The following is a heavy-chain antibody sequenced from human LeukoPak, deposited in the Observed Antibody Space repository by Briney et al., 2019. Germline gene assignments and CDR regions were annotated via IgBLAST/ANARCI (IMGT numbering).Heavy chain of an antibody. J-gene: IGHJ5*02. CDR2: IYYSGST. CDR3: ARIVGAGFDP. Sequence: SETLSLTCTVSGGSISSSSYYWGWIRQPPGKGLEWIGSIYYSGSTYYNPSLKSRVTISVDTSKNQFSLKLSSVTAADTAVYYCARIVGAGFDPWGQGTLVTDSA. D-gene: IGHD1-26*01. V-gene: IGHV4-39*01. CDR1: GGSISSSSYY.